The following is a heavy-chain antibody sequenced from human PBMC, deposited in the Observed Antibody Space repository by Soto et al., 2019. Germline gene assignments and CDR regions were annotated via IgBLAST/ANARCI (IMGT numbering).Heavy chain of an antibody. CDR2: ISFDGSMR. CDR1: GFTFSNYG. D-gene: IGHD3-22*01. CDR3: AKGVDRSWSYFHY. V-gene: IGHV3-30*18. J-gene: IGHJ4*02. Sequence: QVQLVESGGGVVQPGRSLRLSCAVSGFTFSNYGMHWVRQAPGKGLEWVTVISFDGSMRYYADSVKGRFTISRDNSRNTLSLQMNSLRTEDTAVYYCAKGVDRSWSYFHYWGQGTLVTVSS.